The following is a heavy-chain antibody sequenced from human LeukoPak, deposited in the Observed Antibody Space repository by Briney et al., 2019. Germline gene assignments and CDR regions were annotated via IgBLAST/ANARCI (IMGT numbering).Heavy chain of an antibody. CDR2: IYYSGST. CDR1: GGSISSGGYS. V-gene: IGHV4-31*03. Sequence: PSETLSLTCSVSGGSISSGGYSWSWIRQHPGKGLEWIGYIYYSGSTYYNPSLKSRVTISVDTSKNQFSLKLSSVTAADTAVYYCARGPSYLVPEDTWGQGTLVTVSS. D-gene: IGHD2-2*01. J-gene: IGHJ4*02. CDR3: ARGPSYLVPEDT.